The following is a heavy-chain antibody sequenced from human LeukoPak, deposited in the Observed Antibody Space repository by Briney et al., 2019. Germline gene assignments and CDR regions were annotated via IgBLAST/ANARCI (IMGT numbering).Heavy chain of an antibody. Sequence: GESLRLSCAASGFTFSNYAMHWVHQAPGKGPEWVAATSHDEGNKYYADSVKGRFTISRDNYRNTLYLEVNSLRTDDTAVYYCARGPGLAMGIGYFDYCGQGTLVTVSS. V-gene: IGHV3-30-3*01. CDR2: TSHDEGNK. CDR3: ARGPGLAMGIGYFDY. CDR1: GFTFSNYA. J-gene: IGHJ4*02. D-gene: IGHD5-18*01.